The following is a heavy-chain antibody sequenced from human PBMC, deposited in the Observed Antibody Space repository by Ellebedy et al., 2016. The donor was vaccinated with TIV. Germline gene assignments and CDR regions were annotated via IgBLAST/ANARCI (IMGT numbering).Heavy chain of an antibody. CDR1: GFTFSTYG. V-gene: IGHV3-33*01. CDR2: IWADGSNQ. J-gene: IGHJ6*02. Sequence: GESLKISCAASGFTFSTYGMHWVRQPPGKGLEWVAVIWADGSNQYYIDSVKGRFTISRDNSKNTLFLQMNSVTADDTAVYYCARLTSVTPYYGVDVWGQGTTVTVSS. D-gene: IGHD2-21*02. CDR3: ARLTSVTPYYGVDV.